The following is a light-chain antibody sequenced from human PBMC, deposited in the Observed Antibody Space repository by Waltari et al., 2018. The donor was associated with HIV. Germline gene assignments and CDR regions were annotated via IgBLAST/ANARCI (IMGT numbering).Light chain of an antibody. J-gene: IGKJ2*01. CDR2: DAS. Sequence: EIVLTQSPATLSLSPGERDTLSCRASQSVSIYLAWYQQKPGQPPRLRIYDASNRATAIPARFSGSGSGTDFTLTISSLEPEDFAVYYCQQRSRWPPAYTFGQGTKLEIK. CDR1: QSVSIY. V-gene: IGKV3-11*01. CDR3: QQRSRWPPAYT.